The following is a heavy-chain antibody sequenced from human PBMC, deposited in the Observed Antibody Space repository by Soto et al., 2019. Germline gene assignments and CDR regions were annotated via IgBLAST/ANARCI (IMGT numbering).Heavy chain of an antibody. J-gene: IGHJ4*02. V-gene: IGHV3-30-3*01. CDR2: ISYDGSNK. CDR1: GFNFSSYA. CDR3: ARDPSAAGTGPYYFDY. Sequence: GGSLRLSCAASGFNFSSYAMHWVRQAPGKGLEWVAVISYDGSNKYYADSVKGRFTISRDNSKNTLYLQMNSLRAEDTAVYYCARDPSAAGTGPYYFDYWGQGTLVTVSS. D-gene: IGHD6-13*01.